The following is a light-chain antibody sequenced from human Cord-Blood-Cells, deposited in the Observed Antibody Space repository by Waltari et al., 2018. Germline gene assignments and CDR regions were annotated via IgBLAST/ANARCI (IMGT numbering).Light chain of an antibody. Sequence: SYELTQPPSVSVSPGQTARITCSGDAFPKQYAYWYQQKPGQAPVLGIYKDSERPSGIPERCSGSSSGTTVTLTISGVQAEDEADYYCQSADSSGTYYVFGTGTKVTVL. V-gene: IGLV3-25*03. J-gene: IGLJ1*01. CDR3: QSADSSGTYYV. CDR1: AFPKQY. CDR2: KDS.